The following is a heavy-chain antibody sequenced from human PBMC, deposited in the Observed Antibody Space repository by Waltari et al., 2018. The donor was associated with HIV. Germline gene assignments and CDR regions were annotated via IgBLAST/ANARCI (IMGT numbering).Heavy chain of an antibody. CDR3: ARLPYSSGWYFDN. V-gene: IGHV5-51*03. J-gene: IGHJ4*02. CDR1: GYNFTSYY. D-gene: IGHD6-19*01. Sequence: EVQLVQSGAVMKKPGQSLRISCRAFGYNFTSYYVAWVRRMPGIGLQWLGIFYPGDSDVRYSPSFQGQVTISVDKSVNTAYLHWTKLKASDTAIYYCARLPYSSGWYFDNWGQGTLVTVSS. CDR2: FYPGDSDV.